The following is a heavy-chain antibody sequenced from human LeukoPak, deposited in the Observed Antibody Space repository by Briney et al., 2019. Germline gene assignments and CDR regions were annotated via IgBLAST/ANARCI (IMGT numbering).Heavy chain of an antibody. J-gene: IGHJ4*02. CDR3: ARVSSSHYFDY. CDR1: GFTLSTYW. V-gene: IGHV3-7*03. D-gene: IGHD6-19*01. Sequence: GGSLRLSCAASGFTLSTYWMRWVRQAPGKGLEWMASIKQDGSEKYYVDSVKGRFTISRDNAKNSLYLQMNSLRAEGTAVYYCARVSSSHYFDYWGQGTLVTVSS. CDR2: IKQDGSEK.